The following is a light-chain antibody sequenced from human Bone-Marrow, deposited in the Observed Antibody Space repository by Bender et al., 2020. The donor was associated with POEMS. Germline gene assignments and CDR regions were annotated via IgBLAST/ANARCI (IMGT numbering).Light chain of an antibody. CDR2: YGD. CDR1: SFNIGNNA. J-gene: IGLJ3*02. Sequence: QSVLTQPPSVSEAPGQRVTISCSGSSFNIGNNAVNWYQQLPGRAPKLLIYYGDLLPSGVSDRFSGSKSRTSASLAISGLQSDDEAEYYCSAWDDSLNGWVFGGGTKLTVL. CDR3: SAWDDSLNGWV. V-gene: IGLV1-36*01.